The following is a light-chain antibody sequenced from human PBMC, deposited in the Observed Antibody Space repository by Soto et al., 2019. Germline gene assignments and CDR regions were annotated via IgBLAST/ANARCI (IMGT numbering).Light chain of an antibody. CDR3: QQSGSSFYT. CDR1: QSVSSAY. J-gene: IGKJ2*01. Sequence: EIVLTQSPGTLSLSPGERATLSCRASQSVSSAYLAWYQQIPGQAPRLLIYGASSRATGIPDRFSGSGSGTDFTLTISGLEPEDFALYYCQQSGSSFYTFGQGTKQEIK. CDR2: GAS. V-gene: IGKV3-20*01.